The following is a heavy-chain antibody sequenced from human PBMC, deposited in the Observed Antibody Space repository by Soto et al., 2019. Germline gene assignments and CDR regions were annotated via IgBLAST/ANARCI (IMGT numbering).Heavy chain of an antibody. D-gene: IGHD6-13*01. CDR3: ASDTITAAGTEQETDHFDY. CDR1: GFTFSSYA. CDR2: ISYDGSNK. V-gene: IGHV3-30-3*01. J-gene: IGHJ4*02. Sequence: QVQLVESGGGVVQPGRSLRLSCAASGFTFSSYAMHWVRQAPGKGLEWVAVISYDGSNKYYADPVKGRFTISRDNSKNTLYLQMNSLRAEDTAVYYCASDTITAAGTEQETDHFDYWGQGTLVTVSS.